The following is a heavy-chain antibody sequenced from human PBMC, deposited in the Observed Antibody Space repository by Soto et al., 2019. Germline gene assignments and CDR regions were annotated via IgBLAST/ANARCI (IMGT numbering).Heavy chain of an antibody. CDR2: ISGSGGST. D-gene: IGHD2-2*01. J-gene: IGHJ4*02. Sequence: GGSLRLSCAASGFTFSSYAMSWVRQAPGKGLEWVSAISGSGGSTYYADSVKGRFTISRDNSKNTLYLQMNSLRAEDTAVYYCAKAEGGHIVVVPAAIDYWGQGTLVTVSS. V-gene: IGHV3-23*01. CDR1: GFTFSSYA. CDR3: AKAEGGHIVVVPAAIDY.